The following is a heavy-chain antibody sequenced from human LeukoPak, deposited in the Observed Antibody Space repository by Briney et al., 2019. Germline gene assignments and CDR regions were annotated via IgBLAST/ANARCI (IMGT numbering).Heavy chain of an antibody. V-gene: IGHV7-4-1*02. CDR2: INTNTGNP. J-gene: IGHJ4*02. Sequence: EASVKVSCKASGYTFTSYAMNWVRQAPGQGLEWMGWINTNTGNPTYAQGFTGRFVFSLDTSVSTAYLQISSLKAEDTAVYYCARPLHSSGWYYFDYWGQGTLVTVSS. CDR1: GYTFTSYA. D-gene: IGHD6-19*01. CDR3: ARPLHSSGWYYFDY.